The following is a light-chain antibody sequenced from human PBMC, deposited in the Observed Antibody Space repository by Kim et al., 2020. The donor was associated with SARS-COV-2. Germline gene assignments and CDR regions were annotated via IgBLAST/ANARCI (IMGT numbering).Light chain of an antibody. CDR2: GAS. CDR1: QSVSSK. Sequence: EIVLTQSPATLSVSPGERVTLSCRASQSVSSKLAWYQQKPGQAPRLLMYGASNRATGIPARFSGSGSGTEFTLTISSLQSEDFAVYYCQQYDNWPPLTFGGGTKVDIK. CDR3: QQYDNWPPLT. J-gene: IGKJ4*01. V-gene: IGKV3D-15*01.